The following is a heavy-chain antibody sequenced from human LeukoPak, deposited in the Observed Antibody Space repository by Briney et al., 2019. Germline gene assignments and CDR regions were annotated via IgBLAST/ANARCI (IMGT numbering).Heavy chain of an antibody. Sequence: GGSLRLSCAASGFTFSSYSMNWVRQAPGKGLEWVSSISSSSYIYYADSVKGRFTISRDNAKNSLYLQMNSLRAEDTAVYYCARDYGWRGSYYEFGYWGQGTLVTVSS. D-gene: IGHD1-26*01. V-gene: IGHV3-21*01. J-gene: IGHJ4*02. CDR1: GFTFSSYS. CDR3: ARDYGWRGSYYEFGY. CDR2: ISSSSYI.